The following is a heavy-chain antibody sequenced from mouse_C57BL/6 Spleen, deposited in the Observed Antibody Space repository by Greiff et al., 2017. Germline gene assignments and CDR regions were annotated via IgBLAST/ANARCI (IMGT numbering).Heavy chain of an antibody. CDR2: IYPGDGDT. Sequence: QVQLKESGAELVKPGASVKISCKASGYAFSSYWMNWVKQRPGKGLEWIGQIYPGDGDTNYNGKFKGKATLTADKSSSTAYMQLSSLTSEDSAVYFCARPDYGSRTDYWYVGVWGTGTTVTVSS. D-gene: IGHD1-1*01. CDR1: GYAFSSYW. CDR3: ARPDYGSRTDYWYVGV. V-gene: IGHV1-80*01. J-gene: IGHJ1*03.